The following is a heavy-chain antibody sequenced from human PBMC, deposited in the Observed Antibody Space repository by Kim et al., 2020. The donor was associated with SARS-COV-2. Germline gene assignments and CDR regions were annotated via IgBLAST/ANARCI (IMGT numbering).Heavy chain of an antibody. V-gene: IGHV3-30*04. J-gene: IGHJ6*01. CDR1: GFTFSSYA. CDR2: ISYDGSNK. CDR3: ARAGSGWYWGGHYYYGM. D-gene: IGHD6-19*01. Sequence: GGSLRLSCAASGFTFSSYAMHWVRQAPGKGLEWVAVISYDGSNKYYADSVKGRFTISRDNSKNTLYLQMNSLRAEDTAVYYCARAGSGWYWGGHYYYGM.